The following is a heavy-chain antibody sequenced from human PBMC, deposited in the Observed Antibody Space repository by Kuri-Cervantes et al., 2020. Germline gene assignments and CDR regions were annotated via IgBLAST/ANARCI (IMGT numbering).Heavy chain of an antibody. V-gene: IGHV3-23*01. Sequence: GESLKISCAASGFTFSSYAMSWVRQAPGKGLEWVSAISGSGGSTYYADSVKGRFTISRDNSKNTLYLQMNSLRAEDTAVYYCAKFPPGWFDPWAQGTLVTVSS. CDR3: AKFPPGWFDP. CDR1: GFTFSSYA. CDR2: ISGSGGST. J-gene: IGHJ5*02.